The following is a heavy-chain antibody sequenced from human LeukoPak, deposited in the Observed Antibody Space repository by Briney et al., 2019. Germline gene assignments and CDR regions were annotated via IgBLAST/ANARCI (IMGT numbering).Heavy chain of an antibody. CDR3: ARKYYDILTGSYYFDY. V-gene: IGHV3-48*01. CDR1: GFTFSSYS. D-gene: IGHD3-9*01. J-gene: IGHJ4*02. CDR2: ISSSSSTI. Sequence: PSGGSLRLSCAASGFTFSSYSMNWVRQAPGKGLEWVSYISSSSSTIYYADSVKGRFTISRDNSKNTLYLQMNSLRAEDTAVYYCARKYYDILTGSYYFDYWGQGTLVTVSS.